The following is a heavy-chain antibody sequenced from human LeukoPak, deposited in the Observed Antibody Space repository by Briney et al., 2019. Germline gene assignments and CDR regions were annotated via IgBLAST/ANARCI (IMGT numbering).Heavy chain of an antibody. CDR1: GYTFTSYG. Sequence: ASVKVSCKASGYTFTSYGISWVRQAPGQGLEWMGWISVYNGNTNYAQKLQGRVTMTTDTSTSTAYTELRSLRSDDTAVYYCARPGTLGLQLWLLDWGQGTLVTVSS. CDR3: ARPGTLGLQLWLLD. J-gene: IGHJ4*02. CDR2: ISVYNGNT. V-gene: IGHV1-18*01. D-gene: IGHD5-18*01.